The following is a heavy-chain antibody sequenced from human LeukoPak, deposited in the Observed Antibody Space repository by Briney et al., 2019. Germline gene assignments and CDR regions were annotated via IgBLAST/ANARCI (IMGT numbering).Heavy chain of an antibody. J-gene: IGHJ4*02. CDR3: ARDQGSGWPDLGY. Sequence: ASVKVSCKASGYTFTNYAMHWVRQAPGQRLEWMGWINAGNGNTKYSQKFQGRVTITRDTSASTAYMELSSLRSEDTAVYYCARDQGSGWPDLGYWGQGTLVTVSS. D-gene: IGHD6-19*01. V-gene: IGHV1-3*01. CDR2: INAGNGNT. CDR1: GYTFTNYA.